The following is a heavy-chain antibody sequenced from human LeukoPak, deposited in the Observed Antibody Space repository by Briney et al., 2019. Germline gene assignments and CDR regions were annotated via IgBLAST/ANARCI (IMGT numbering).Heavy chain of an antibody. J-gene: IGHJ4*02. V-gene: IGHV3-23*01. D-gene: IGHD7-27*01. CDR2: ISGSGGST. CDR3: AKVHNWGSEYYFDY. Sequence: GGSLRLSCAASGFTFSSYSMNWVRQAPGKGLEWVSAISGSGGSTYYADSVKGRFTISRDNSKNTLYLQMNSLRAEDTAVYYCAKVHNWGSEYYFDYWGQGTLVTVSS. CDR1: GFTFSSYS.